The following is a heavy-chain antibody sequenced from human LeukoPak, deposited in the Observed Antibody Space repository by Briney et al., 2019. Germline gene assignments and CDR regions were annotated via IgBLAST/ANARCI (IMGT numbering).Heavy chain of an antibody. CDR2: IYYSGST. J-gene: IGHJ6*02. Sequence: SETLSLTCAVYGGSFSGYYWSWIRQPPGKGLEWIGYIYYSGSTYYNPSLKSRVTISVDTSKNQFSLKLSSVTAADTAVYYCARVVRIPGNYYGMDVWGQGTTVTVSS. CDR1: GGSFSGYY. D-gene: IGHD4-23*01. V-gene: IGHV4-34*09. CDR3: ARVVRIPGNYYGMDV.